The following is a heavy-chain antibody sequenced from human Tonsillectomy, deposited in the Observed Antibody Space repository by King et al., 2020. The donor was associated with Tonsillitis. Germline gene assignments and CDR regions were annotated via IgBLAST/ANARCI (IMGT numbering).Heavy chain of an antibody. CDR3: ARIYRGFDD. CDR1: GVSITSGGFF. D-gene: IGHD4-11*01. Sequence: HVQLQESGPGLVKPSQTLSLTCTVTGVSITSGGFFWSWIPQHPEKGLEWIGYNQHSGNTHYNPSLRSGVAISLDTSKNQFSLELNFVTAADTALYYCARIYRGFDDWGQGTLVTVSS. J-gene: IGHJ4*02. CDR2: NQHSGNT. V-gene: IGHV4-31*03.